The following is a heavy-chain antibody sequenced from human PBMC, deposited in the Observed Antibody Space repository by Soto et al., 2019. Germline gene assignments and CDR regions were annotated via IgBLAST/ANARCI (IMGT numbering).Heavy chain of an antibody. J-gene: IGHJ5*02. CDR1: PFRMYS. D-gene: IGHD1-26*01. Sequence: EVQVVESGGGLVKPGGSLTLSRNFPFRMYSMNWVRQAPGKGLEWVASVSSGAAYGKYAGSVQGRCTISRDNAKNTVSLQMSGLRVEDRGVYFCPRDDGGIYDSWFHPWGQGTQVTVPA. V-gene: IGHV3-21*06. CDR3: PRDDGGIYDSWFHP. CDR2: VSSGAAYG.